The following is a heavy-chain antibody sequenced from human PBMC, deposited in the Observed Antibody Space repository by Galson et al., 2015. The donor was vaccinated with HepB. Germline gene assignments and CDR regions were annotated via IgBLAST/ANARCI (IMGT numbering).Heavy chain of an antibody. Sequence: PALVKPTQTLTLTCTVSGFSLDSSGEGVVWIREPPGKALEWLALTYWNEDKRYNPSLRNRLTLIKDTSKNEVVLTMTNMDPVDTATYYCAHFMTTMTTGYFDPWSQGTLVTVSS. CDR2: TYWNEDK. CDR1: GFSLDSSGEG. V-gene: IGHV2-5*01. J-gene: IGHJ5*02. D-gene: IGHD4-17*01. CDR3: AHFMTTMTTGYFDP.